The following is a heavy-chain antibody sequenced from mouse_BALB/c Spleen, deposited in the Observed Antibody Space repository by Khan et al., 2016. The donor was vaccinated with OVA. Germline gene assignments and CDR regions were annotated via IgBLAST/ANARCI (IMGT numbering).Heavy chain of an antibody. Sequence: QVQLKESGPGLVAPSQSLSITCTVSGFSLPNYGVSWVRQPPGKGLEWLGGIWGDGSTNYHSALISRLSTSKDNTKSQAVLKLNSLQTDDTATYYCAKQRAGNAMDDWGQGTSVTVSS. J-gene: IGHJ4*01. CDR1: GFSLPNYG. V-gene: IGHV2-3*01. CDR3: AKQRAGNAMDD. CDR2: IWGDGST.